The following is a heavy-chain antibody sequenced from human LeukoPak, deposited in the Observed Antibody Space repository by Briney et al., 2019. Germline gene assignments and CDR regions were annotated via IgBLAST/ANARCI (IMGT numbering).Heavy chain of an antibody. CDR1: GFTFSSYG. CDR3: ASPEVVAVAG. Sequence: GGSLRLSCAASGFTFSSYGMHWVRQAPGKGLEWVAFIRYDGSNKYYADSVKGRFTISRDNSKNTLYLQMNSLRAEDTAVYYCASPEVVAVAGWGQGTLVTVSS. CDR2: IRYDGSNK. J-gene: IGHJ4*02. D-gene: IGHD6-19*01. V-gene: IGHV3-30*02.